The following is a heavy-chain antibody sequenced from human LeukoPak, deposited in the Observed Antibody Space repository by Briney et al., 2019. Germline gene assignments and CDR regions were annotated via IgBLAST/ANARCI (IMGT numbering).Heavy chain of an antibody. CDR2: ISGDGGST. D-gene: IGHD1-26*01. V-gene: IGHV3-43*02. J-gene: IGHJ4*02. CDR1: GFTFSSYS. CDR3: AKDSGSYFDY. Sequence: PGGSLRLSCAASGFTFSSYSMNWVRQAPGKGLEWVSLISGDGGSTYYADSVKGRFTISRDNSKNSLYLQMNSLRTEDTALYYCAKDSGSYFDYWGQGTLVTVSS.